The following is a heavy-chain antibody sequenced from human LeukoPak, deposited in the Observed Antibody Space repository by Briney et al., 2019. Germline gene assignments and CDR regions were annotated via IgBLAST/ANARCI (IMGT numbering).Heavy chain of an antibody. Sequence: PSETLSLTCAVSVGSFSGYYGSWIRQPPGKGLEWIGEINHSGSTNYNSSLKSRVAISVDTSKNQFSLKLSSVTAGDTAVYYCARGYYGSGSHCCHMDVWGKGTTITVS. CDR2: INHSGST. D-gene: IGHD3-10*01. CDR1: VGSFSGYY. V-gene: IGHV4-34*01. J-gene: IGHJ6*03. CDR3: ARGYYGSGSHCCHMDV.